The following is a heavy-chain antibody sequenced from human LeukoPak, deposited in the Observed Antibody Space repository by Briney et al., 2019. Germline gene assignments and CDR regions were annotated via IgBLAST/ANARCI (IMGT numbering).Heavy chain of an antibody. CDR2: ISGSGDST. J-gene: IGHJ4*02. D-gene: IGHD1-1*01. CDR3: AKSIGTHD. Sequence: PGGSLRLSCAVYGFTFSSHAMSWGRQAPGKGLAWVSGISGSGDSTYYAASVKGRFTISRDNSKNTPYLQMNSLRAEDTAVYYCAKSIGTHDWGQGTLVTVSS. CDR1: GFTFSSHA. V-gene: IGHV3-23*01.